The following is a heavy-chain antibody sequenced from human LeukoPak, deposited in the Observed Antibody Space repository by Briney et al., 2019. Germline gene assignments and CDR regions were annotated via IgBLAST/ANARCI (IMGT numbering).Heavy chain of an antibody. CDR3: ARAGHNSNSGGYDF. CDR1: GYTFIDHY. CDR2: IDPDTGDT. Sequence: ASVKVSCKPSGYTFIDHYLHWVRQAPGQGLESLGWIDPDTGDTNYPQKFQGRVTMSRDTSISTAYMELNRLRSDDTAVYYYARAGHNSNSGGYDFWGLGTLVTVSS. J-gene: IGHJ4*02. D-gene: IGHD3-22*01. V-gene: IGHV1-2*02.